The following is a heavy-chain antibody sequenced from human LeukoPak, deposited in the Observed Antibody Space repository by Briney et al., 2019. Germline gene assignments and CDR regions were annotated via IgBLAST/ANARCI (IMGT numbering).Heavy chain of an antibody. Sequence: PSETLSLTCTVSGGPISSYYWSWIRQPPGKGLEWIGYIYYSGSTNYNPSLKSRVTISVDTSKNQFSLKLSSVTAADTAVYYCARHSPNYDFWSGQPQNLDYWGQGTLVTVSS. CDR2: IYYSGST. CDR1: GGPISSYY. CDR3: ARHSPNYDFWSGQPQNLDY. V-gene: IGHV4-59*08. D-gene: IGHD3-3*01. J-gene: IGHJ4*02.